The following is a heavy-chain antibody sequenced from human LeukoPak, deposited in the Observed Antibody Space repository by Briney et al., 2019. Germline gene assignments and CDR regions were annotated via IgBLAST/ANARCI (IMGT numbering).Heavy chain of an antibody. CDR3: ARGRQDVTMIVVVMTAVSYYLDV. CDR2: MNPSGST. CDR1: GGSFSGYY. V-gene: IGHV4-34*01. Sequence: MASETLSLTCAVYGGSFSGYYWTWIRQTPEKGLEWVGEMNPSGSTNYNPSLKSRVTISVDTSKNQFSLELSSVTAADTAVYYCARGRQDVTMIVVVMTAVSYYLDVWGKGTTVTVS. J-gene: IGHJ6*03. D-gene: IGHD3-22*01.